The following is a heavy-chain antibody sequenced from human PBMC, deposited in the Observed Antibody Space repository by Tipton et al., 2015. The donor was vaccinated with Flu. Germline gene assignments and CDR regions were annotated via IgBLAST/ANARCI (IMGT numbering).Heavy chain of an antibody. V-gene: IGHV3-23*01. J-gene: IGHJ4*02. Sequence: SLRLSCEASGFRFSTFAMNWVRQAPGKGLEWVSTMTGSGAGTYFADSVKGRFAISRDNSKNILYLQMNSLGAEDTATYYCAKNMDSLFFFDHWGQGTLVTVSS. CDR1: GFRFSTFA. CDR3: AKNMDSLFFFDH. D-gene: IGHD2/OR15-2a*01. CDR2: MTGSGAGT.